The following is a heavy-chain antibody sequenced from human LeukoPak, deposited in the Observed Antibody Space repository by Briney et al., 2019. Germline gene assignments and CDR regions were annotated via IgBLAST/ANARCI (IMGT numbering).Heavy chain of an antibody. V-gene: IGHV3-21*01. J-gene: IGHJ4*02. CDR3: ARQSQGYGLVDY. CDR1: GFTFSSYS. CDR2: ISSGTSYI. D-gene: IGHD3/OR15-3a*01. Sequence: PGGSLRLSCAASGFTFSSYSMNWVRQAPGKGLEWVSSISSGTSYIYYADSVMGRFTISRDNAKNSLYLQMNSLRAEDTAVYYCARQSQGYGLVDYWGQGTLVTVSS.